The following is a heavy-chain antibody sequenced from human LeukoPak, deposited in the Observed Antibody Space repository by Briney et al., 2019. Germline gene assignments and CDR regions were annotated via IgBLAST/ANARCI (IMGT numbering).Heavy chain of an antibody. CDR1: GFTFSSYA. V-gene: IGHV3-23*01. Sequence: GGSLRLSCAASGFTFSSYAMSWVRQAPGKGLEWVSAISGSGGSTYYADSVKGWFTISRDNSKNTLYLQMNSLRAEDTAVYYCAKLWFGDRFFDYWGQGTLVTVSS. D-gene: IGHD3-10*01. CDR3: AKLWFGDRFFDY. CDR2: ISGSGGST. J-gene: IGHJ4*02.